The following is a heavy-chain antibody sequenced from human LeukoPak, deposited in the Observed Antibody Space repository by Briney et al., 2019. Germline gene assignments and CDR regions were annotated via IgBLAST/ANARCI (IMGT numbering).Heavy chain of an antibody. CDR1: GFTFSNYA. Sequence: GGSLRLSCVACGFTFSNYAMHWVRQAPGKGLEYVLIVNINGGSTYYANSVKGRFTISRDNSKNTLYLQMGSLRPEDMAVYYCARNAYHDYWGQGTLVTVYS. J-gene: IGHJ4*02. D-gene: IGHD3-16*01. CDR3: ARNAYHDY. CDR2: VNINGGST. V-gene: IGHV3-64*01.